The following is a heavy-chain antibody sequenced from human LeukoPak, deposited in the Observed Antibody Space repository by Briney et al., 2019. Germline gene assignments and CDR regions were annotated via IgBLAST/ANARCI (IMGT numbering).Heavy chain of an antibody. CDR2: INHSGST. J-gene: IGHJ4*02. Sequence: SETLSLTCAVYGGSFSGYYWSWIRQPPGKGLEWIGEINHSGSTNYNPSLKSRVTISVDTSKNQFSLKLSSVTAADTAVYYCAGVDEIAAAGNNSLDYWGQGTLVTVSS. CDR1: GGSFSGYY. CDR3: AGVDEIAAAGNNSLDY. D-gene: IGHD6-13*01. V-gene: IGHV4-34*01.